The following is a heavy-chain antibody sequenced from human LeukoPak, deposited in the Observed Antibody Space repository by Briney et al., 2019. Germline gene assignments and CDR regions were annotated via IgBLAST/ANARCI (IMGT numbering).Heavy chain of an antibody. CDR3: ARDCGREARGYSGYDGGGYFDY. V-gene: IGHV1-2*02. CDR1: GYMFTDYY. CDR2: INPNRGAT. Sequence: ASVKVSCKTSGYMFTDYYVHWVRQAPGQGLEWLGWINPNRGATNYAQKFQGRVTVTRITSITTAYMELRSLRSDDTAVYYCARDCGREARGYSGYDGGGYFDYWGQGTLVTVSS. D-gene: IGHD5-12*01. J-gene: IGHJ4*02.